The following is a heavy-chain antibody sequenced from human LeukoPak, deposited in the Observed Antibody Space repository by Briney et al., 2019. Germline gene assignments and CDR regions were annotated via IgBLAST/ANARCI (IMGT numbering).Heavy chain of an antibody. CDR2: IYWDDDK. D-gene: IGHD6-13*01. CDR1: GFSLSTSGVG. Sequence: SGPTLVNPTQTLTLTCTFSGFSLSTSGVGVGWIRQPPGKALEWLALIYWDDDKRYSPSLKSRLTITKDTSKNQVVLTMTNMDPVDTATYYCAHSPGWRPIAAAANWFDPWGQGTLVTVSS. CDR3: AHSPGWRPIAAAANWFDP. V-gene: IGHV2-5*02. J-gene: IGHJ5*02.